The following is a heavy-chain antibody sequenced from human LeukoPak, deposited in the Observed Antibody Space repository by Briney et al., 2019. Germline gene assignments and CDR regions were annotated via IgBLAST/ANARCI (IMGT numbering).Heavy chain of an antibody. CDR3: AREDSSGWFDY. CDR1: GGSISSKSYH. V-gene: IGHV4-39*07. Sequence: PSETLSLTCTVSGGSISSKSYHWGWIRQPPGKGLEWIGTISYSGRTYYNPSLKSRVTISVDKSKNQFSLKLSSVTAADTAVYYCAREDSSGWFDYWGQGTLVTVSS. J-gene: IGHJ4*02. D-gene: IGHD6-19*01. CDR2: ISYSGRT.